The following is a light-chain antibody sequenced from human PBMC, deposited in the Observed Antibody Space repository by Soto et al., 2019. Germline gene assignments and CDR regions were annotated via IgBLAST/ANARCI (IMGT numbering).Light chain of an antibody. J-gene: IGKJ1*01. CDR2: TTS. CDR1: QTVSKY. CDR3: QQTYSLPRT. Sequence: DIQMTQSPPSLSASVGDRVTITCWTSQTVSKYLNWYQQKPGKAPDLLVYTTSTLHSGVPSRFSGSGSGTDFTLTITSLQPQDFATYYCQQTYSLPRTFGPGTRVE. V-gene: IGKV1-39*01.